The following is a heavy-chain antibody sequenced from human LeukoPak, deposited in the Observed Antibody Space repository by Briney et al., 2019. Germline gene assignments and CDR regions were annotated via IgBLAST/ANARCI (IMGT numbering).Heavy chain of an antibody. CDR3: ARTVREQLAPLFDY. J-gene: IGHJ4*02. Sequence: ASVKVSCKASGYTFTIYGITWVRQAPGQGLEWMGWISAYNGNTNYAQKLQGRVTMTTDTSTSTAYMELRSLRSDDTAVYYCARTVREQLAPLFDYWGRGTLVTVSS. V-gene: IGHV1-18*01. CDR2: ISAYNGNT. D-gene: IGHD6-6*01. CDR1: GYTFTIYG.